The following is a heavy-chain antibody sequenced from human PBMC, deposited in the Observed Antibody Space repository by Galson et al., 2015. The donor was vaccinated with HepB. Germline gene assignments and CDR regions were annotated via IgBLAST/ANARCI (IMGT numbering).Heavy chain of an antibody. V-gene: IGHV3-43*01. CDR1: GFTFDDYT. CDR3: AKGGPSGYYHVFDY. CDR2: ISWDGGST. J-gene: IGHJ4*02. Sequence: SLRLSCAASGFTFDDYTMHWVRQAPGKGLEWVSLISWDGGSTYYADSVKGRFTISRDNSKNSLYLQMKRLRTEDTALYYCAKGGPSGYYHVFDYWGQGTLVTVSS. D-gene: IGHD3-22*01.